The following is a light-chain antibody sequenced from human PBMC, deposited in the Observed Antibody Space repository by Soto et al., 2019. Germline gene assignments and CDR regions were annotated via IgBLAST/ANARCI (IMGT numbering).Light chain of an antibody. J-gene: IGLJ1*01. Sequence: QSVLTQPASVSGSPGRSITISCTGPSSDVVSYNLVSWYQQHPGKAPKLMIYEASKRPSGISNRFSGSKPGNAASLTISGLQAEDEADYYCFSYAGNSLNYVFGTGTKVT. CDR1: SSDVVSYNL. V-gene: IGLV2-23*01. CDR3: FSYAGNSLNYV. CDR2: EAS.